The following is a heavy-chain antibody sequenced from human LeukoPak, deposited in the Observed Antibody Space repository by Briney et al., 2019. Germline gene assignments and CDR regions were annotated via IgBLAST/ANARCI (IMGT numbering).Heavy chain of an antibody. CDR3: AGYGGRYPYYMDV. D-gene: IGHD1-26*01. Sequence: PGGSLRLSCAGTGFSVSTNYMSWVRQAPGKGLQWVSVMYTLGNTYYADSVKGRFTISRDNSKNTLYLQMNSLRAEDTATYYCAGYGGRYPYYMDVWGKGTTVTISS. CDR1: GFSVSTNY. V-gene: IGHV3-66*01. J-gene: IGHJ6*03. CDR2: MYTLGNT.